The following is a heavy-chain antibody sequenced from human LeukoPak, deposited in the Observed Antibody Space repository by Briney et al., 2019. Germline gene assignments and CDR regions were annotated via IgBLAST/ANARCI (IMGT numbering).Heavy chain of an antibody. Sequence: GGSLILSCKASGFTFSKYAMSWVRQAPGLGLEWVSPINANGRRTYYADSVSGRFSISRDNSGNTLYLQISTVRVENTAVYYGLKGESEVVTAVCADRGQGVRVTVS. D-gene: IGHD2-21*02. V-gene: IGHV3-23*01. J-gene: IGHJ4*02. CDR1: GFTFSKYA. CDR2: INANGRRT. CDR3: LKGESEVVTAVCAD.